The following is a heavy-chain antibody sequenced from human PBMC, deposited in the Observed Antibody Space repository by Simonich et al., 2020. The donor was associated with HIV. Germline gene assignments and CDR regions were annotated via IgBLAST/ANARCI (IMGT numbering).Heavy chain of an antibody. CDR1: GGSISSSNW. J-gene: IGHJ4*02. D-gene: IGHD6-13*01. Sequence: QVQLPESGPGLVKPSGTLSLTCAVSGGSISSSNWWSWVPQPPGKGLEWIGEIYHSGSTKYNPSLKIRVAIAVDKSKNEFSLKLSSVTAADTAVYFCARDEARIAAAGTQDWGQGTLVTVSS. V-gene: IGHV4-4*02. CDR2: IYHSGST. CDR3: ARDEARIAAAGTQD.